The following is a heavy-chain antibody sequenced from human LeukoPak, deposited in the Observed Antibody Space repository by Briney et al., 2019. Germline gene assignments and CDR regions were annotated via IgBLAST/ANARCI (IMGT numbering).Heavy chain of an antibody. D-gene: IGHD4-11*01. CDR1: GFTFSSYT. Sequence: GGSLRLSCAASGFTFSSYTMNWVRQAPGKGLEWVSSISSSSSYIYYADSVKGRFTISRDNAKNSLYLQMNSLRAEDTAVYYCARMHSNYILYFDYWGQGTLVTVSS. V-gene: IGHV3-21*01. CDR3: ARMHSNYILYFDY. CDR2: ISSSSSYI. J-gene: IGHJ4*02.